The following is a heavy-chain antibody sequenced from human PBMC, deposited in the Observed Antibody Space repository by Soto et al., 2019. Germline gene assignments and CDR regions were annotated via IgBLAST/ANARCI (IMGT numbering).Heavy chain of an antibody. V-gene: IGHV3-30-3*01. CDR1: GFTFSSYA. Sequence: QVQLVESGGGVVQPGRSVRLSCAASGFTFSSYAMHWVRQAPGKGLEWMAVISYDGSNKYYADSVKGRFTISRDNSKNTLYVQMNSLRAEDTAVYYCARDFVYTYGFGQYFDYWGQGTLVTVSS. D-gene: IGHD5-18*01. J-gene: IGHJ4*02. CDR2: ISYDGSNK. CDR3: ARDFVYTYGFGQYFDY.